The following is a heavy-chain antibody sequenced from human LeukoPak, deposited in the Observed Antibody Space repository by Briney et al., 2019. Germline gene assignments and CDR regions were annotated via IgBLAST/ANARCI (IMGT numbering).Heavy chain of an antibody. V-gene: IGHV3-7*01. D-gene: IGHD2-21*02. CDR3: AGSLAYCGGDCRLGDY. Sequence: GGSLRLSCAASGFTFSNYWMSWVRQAPGKGLEFMANIKEAGSEKYYVDSVKGRFTISRDNDKNLVHLQMNSLRAEDTAVYYCAGSLAYCGGDCRLGDYWGQGTLVTVSS. CDR1: GFTFSNYW. CDR2: IKEAGSEK. J-gene: IGHJ4*02.